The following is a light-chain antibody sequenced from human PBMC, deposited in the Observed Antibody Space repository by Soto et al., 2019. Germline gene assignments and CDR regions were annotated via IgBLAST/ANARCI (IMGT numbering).Light chain of an antibody. J-gene: IGLJ2*01. CDR3: AAWDDSLNGPV. CDR2: STN. V-gene: IGLV1-44*01. Sequence: QSVLTQLPSASGTPGQRVTISGSGSSSNIGSNTVNWYQQLPGTAPKLLIDSTNQRPSGVPDRFSGSKSGTSASLASSGLQSEDEADYYCAAWDDSLNGPVFGGGTKLTVL. CDR1: SSNIGSNT.